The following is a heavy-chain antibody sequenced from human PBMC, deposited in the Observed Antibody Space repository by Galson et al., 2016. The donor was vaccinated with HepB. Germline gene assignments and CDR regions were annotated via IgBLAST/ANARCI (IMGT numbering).Heavy chain of an antibody. CDR1: GGSISSSSYY. CDR3: ARCSAYDYVWGSYRYRGWFDP. D-gene: IGHD3-16*02. J-gene: IGHJ5*02. CDR2: IYYSGST. Sequence: ETLSLTCTVSGGSISSSSYYWGWIRQPPGKGLEWIGSIYYSGSTYYNPSLKSRVTISVDTSKNQFSLKLSSVTAADTAVYHCARCSAYDYVWGSYRYRGWFDPWGQGTLVTVSS. V-gene: IGHV4-39*01.